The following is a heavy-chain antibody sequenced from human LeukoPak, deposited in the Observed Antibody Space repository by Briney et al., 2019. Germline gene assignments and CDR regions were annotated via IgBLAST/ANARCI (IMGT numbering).Heavy chain of an antibody. J-gene: IGHJ4*02. D-gene: IGHD3-16*01. CDR3: ARQTIDTSLGGVPDYFDS. V-gene: IGHV4-4*09. Sequence: PSETLSLTCTVSGGSISSYYWSWIRQPPGKGLEWIGYIYTSGSTNYNPSLKSRVTISVDTSKNQFSLKLSSVTAADTAVYYRARQTIDTSLGGVPDYFDSWGQGTPVTVSS. CDR1: GGSISSYY. CDR2: IYTSGST.